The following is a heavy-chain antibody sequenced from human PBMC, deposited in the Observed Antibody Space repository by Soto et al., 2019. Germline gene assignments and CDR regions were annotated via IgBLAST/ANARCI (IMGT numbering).Heavy chain of an antibody. CDR2: ISGSGGTI. J-gene: IGHJ4*02. V-gene: IGHV3-48*02. Sequence: EVQLVESGGGMVQPGGPLRGSCAATGFTLSSYSMHWVRQAPGKGLEWVSYISGSGGTIYYADSVKGRFTISRDNAKNLLSVQMNSLRDEDTAVYFCARETGLRSTGWSYYFDFWGQGTRVTVSS. CDR1: GFTLSSYS. CDR3: ARETGLRSTGWSYYFDF. D-gene: IGHD6-19*01.